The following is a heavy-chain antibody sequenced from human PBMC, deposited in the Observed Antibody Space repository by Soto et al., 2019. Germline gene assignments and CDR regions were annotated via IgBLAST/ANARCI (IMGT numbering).Heavy chain of an antibody. CDR2: IIPILGIA. J-gene: IGHJ6*02. Sequence: QVQLVQSGAEVKKPGSSVKVSCKASGGTFSSYTISWVRQAPGQGLELMGRIIPILGIANYAQKFQGRVTITADKSTSTAYLELSRILSEDSAVYYCGGNSAGYYYYGMDVWGPGTTVTVSS. CDR1: GGTFSSYT. CDR3: GGNSAGYYYYGMDV. D-gene: IGHD2-21*02. V-gene: IGHV1-69*02.